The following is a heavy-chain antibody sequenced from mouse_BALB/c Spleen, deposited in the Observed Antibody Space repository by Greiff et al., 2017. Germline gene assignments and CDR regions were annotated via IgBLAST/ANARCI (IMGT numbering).Heavy chain of an antibody. D-gene: IGHD2-1*01. V-gene: IGHV2-2*02. CDR3: AREDGNYVWFAY. Sequence: VKLMESGPGLVQPSQSLSITCTVSGFSLTSYGVHWVRQSPGKGLEWLGVIWSGGSTDYNAAFISRLSISKDNSKSQVFFKMNSLQANTTAIYYCAREDGNYVWFAYWGQGTLVTVSA. CDR1: GFSLTSYG. CDR2: IWSGGST. J-gene: IGHJ3*01.